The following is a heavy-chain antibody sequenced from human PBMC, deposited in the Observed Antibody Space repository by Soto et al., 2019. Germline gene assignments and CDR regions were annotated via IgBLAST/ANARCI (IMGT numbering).Heavy chain of an antibody. Sequence: QVQLVQSGAEVKKPGASVKVSCKASGYTFTSYDINWVRQATGQGLEWMGWMNPISGNTGYAHKFQGRVTMTRNTSISTAYMELSSLRSDDTAVYYCARSVEWLASFDYWGQGTLVTVSS. CDR1: GYTFTSYD. CDR2: MNPISGNT. D-gene: IGHD6-19*01. V-gene: IGHV1-8*01. J-gene: IGHJ4*02. CDR3: ARSVEWLASFDY.